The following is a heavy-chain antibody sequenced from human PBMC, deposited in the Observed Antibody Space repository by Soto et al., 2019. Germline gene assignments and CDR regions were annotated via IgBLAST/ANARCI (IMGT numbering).Heavy chain of an antibody. CDR1: GFTFSDYY. CDR3: AKDAEGARYYDFWSGYYNNWFDP. Sequence: GGSLRLSCAASGFTFSDYYMSWIRQDPGKGLEWVSAISGSGGSTYYADSVKGRFTISRDNSKNTLYLQMNSLRAEDTAVYYCAKDAEGARYYDFWSGYYNNWFDPWGQGTLVTVSS. CDR2: ISGSGGST. D-gene: IGHD3-3*01. V-gene: IGHV3-23*01. J-gene: IGHJ5*02.